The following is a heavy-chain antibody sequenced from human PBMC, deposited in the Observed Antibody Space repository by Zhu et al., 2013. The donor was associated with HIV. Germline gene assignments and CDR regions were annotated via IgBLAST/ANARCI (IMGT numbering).Heavy chain of an antibody. CDR1: GGTFSSYT. V-gene: IGHV1-69*02. CDR3: ARGTSYCSGGSCSADYYYYGMDV. CDR2: IIPILGIA. J-gene: IGHJ6*02. D-gene: IGHD2-15*01. Sequence: QVQLVQSGAEVKKPGSSVKVSCKASGGTFSSYTISWVRQAPGQGLEWMGRIIPILGIANYAQKFQGRVTITADKSTSTAYMELSSLRSEDTAVYYCARGTSYCSGGSCSADYYYYGMDVWGQGTTVTVSS.